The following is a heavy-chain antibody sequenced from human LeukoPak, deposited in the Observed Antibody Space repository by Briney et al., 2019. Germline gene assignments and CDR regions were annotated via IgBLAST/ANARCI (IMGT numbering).Heavy chain of an antibody. CDR2: IYYSGGT. CDR1: GGSISSYY. Sequence: PSETLSLTCTVSGGSISSYYWSWIRQPPGRGLEWIGYIYYSGGTNYNPSLKSRVTISVDTSKNQFSLKLSSVTAADTAVYYCARGDDSSGYYYGYYFDYWGQGTLVTVSS. CDR3: ARGDDSSGYYYGYYFDY. J-gene: IGHJ4*02. D-gene: IGHD3-22*01. V-gene: IGHV4-59*12.